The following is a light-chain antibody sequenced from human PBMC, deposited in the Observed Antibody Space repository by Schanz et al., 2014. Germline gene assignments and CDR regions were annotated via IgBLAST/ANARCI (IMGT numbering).Light chain of an antibody. Sequence: EIVMTQSPATLSLSPGERATLSCRASQSVSSSYLAWYQQKPGQAPRLLIYGASSRATGIPDRFSGSGSATEFTLTISRLEPEDFAVYYCQQYGSAPRTFGQGTKVEIK. V-gene: IGKV3-20*01. CDR2: GAS. J-gene: IGKJ1*01. CDR3: QQYGSAPRT. CDR1: QSVSSSY.